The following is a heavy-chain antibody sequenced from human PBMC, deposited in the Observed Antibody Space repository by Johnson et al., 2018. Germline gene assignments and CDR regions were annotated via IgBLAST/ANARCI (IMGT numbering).Heavy chain of an antibody. CDR2: MNPNSGNT. V-gene: IGHV1-8*01. J-gene: IGHJ6*02. D-gene: IGHD3-10*01. CDR3: ARAPRGYGSGSYPPHYYYGMDV. CDR1: GYTFTSYD. Sequence: QVQLVQSGAEVKKPGASVKVSCKASGYTFTSYDINWVRQATGQGLEWMGWMNPNSGNTGYAQTFQGRVTMTRNTSLSTAYMELSSPRSGDPAVYYCARAPRGYGSGSYPPHYYYGMDVWGQGTTVTVSS.